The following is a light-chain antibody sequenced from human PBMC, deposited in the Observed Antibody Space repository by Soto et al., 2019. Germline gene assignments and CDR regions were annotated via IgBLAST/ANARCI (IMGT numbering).Light chain of an antibody. CDR2: DVS. CDR3: CSYAGIFPPYV. V-gene: IGLV2-11*01. Sequence: QSALTQPRSVSGSPGQSVTISCTGTSSDVGGYDYVSWYQQYTGKAPKVMIYDVSKRPSGVPDRFSGSKSGNTASLTISGLQAEDEADYYCCSYAGIFPPYVFGVGTKLTVL. CDR1: SSDVGGYDY. J-gene: IGLJ1*01.